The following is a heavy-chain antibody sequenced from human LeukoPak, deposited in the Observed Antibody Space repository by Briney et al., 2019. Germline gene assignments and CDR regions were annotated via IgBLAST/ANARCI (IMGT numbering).Heavy chain of an antibody. J-gene: IGHJ4*02. CDR3: ARDGTYYDYVWGSYRYYAFDY. V-gene: IGHV1-69*13. D-gene: IGHD3-16*02. CDR2: IIPIFGTA. Sequence: SVKVSCKASGGTFSSYAISWVRQAPGQGLEWMGGIIPIFGTANYAQKFQGRVTITADESTSTAYMELSSLRSEDTAVYYCARDGTYYDYVWGSYRYYAFDYWGQGTLVTVSS. CDR1: GGTFSSYA.